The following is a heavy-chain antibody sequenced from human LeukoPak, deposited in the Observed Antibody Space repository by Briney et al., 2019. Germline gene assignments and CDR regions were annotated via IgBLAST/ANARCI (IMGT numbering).Heavy chain of an antibody. CDR2: IYYSGST. CDR1: GGSFSGYY. V-gene: IGHV4-59*01. Sequence: SETQSLTCAVYGGSFSGYYWSWIRQPPGKGLEWIGYIYYSGSTNYNPSLKSRVTISVDTSKNQFSLKLSSVTAADTAVYYCARTGYYYYMDVWGKGTTVTVSS. J-gene: IGHJ6*03. CDR3: ARTGYYYYMDV.